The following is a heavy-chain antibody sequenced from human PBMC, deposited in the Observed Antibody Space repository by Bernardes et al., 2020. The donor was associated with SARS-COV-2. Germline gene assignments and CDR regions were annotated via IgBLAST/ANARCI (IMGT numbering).Heavy chain of an antibody. V-gene: IGHV3-66*01. D-gene: IGHD4-17*01. CDR2: IYSGGST. CDR3: ASRYHGDYTNY. J-gene: IGHJ4*02. Sequence: GSLRLSCAASGFTVSSNYMSWVRQAPGKGLEWVSVIYSGGSTYYADSVKGRFTISRDNSKNTLYLQMNSLRAEDTAVYYCASRYHGDYTNYWGQGTLVTVSS. CDR1: GFTVSSNY.